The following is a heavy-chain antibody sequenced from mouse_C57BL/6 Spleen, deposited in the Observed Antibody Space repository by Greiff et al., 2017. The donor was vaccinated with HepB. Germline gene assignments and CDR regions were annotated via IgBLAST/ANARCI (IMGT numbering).Heavy chain of an antibody. CDR2: IWGVGST. Sequence: VKLVESGPGLVAPSQSLSITCTVSGFSLTSYGVDWVRQSPGKGLEWLGVIWGVGSTNYNSALKSRLSISKDNSKSQVFLKMNSLQTDDTAMYYCASDAGSSSFAYWGQGTLVTVSA. CDR3: ASDAGSSSFAY. D-gene: IGHD1-1*01. J-gene: IGHJ3*01. CDR1: GFSLTSYG. V-gene: IGHV2-6*01.